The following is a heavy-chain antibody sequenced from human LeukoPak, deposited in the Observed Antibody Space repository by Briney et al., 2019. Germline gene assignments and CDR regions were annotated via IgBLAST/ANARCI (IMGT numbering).Heavy chain of an antibody. V-gene: IGHV4-59*08. CDR1: GGSISGYY. D-gene: IGHD6-13*01. J-gene: IGHJ4*02. Sequence: PSETLSLTCTVSGGSISGYYWNWVRQSPGKGLEWIGYIYYSGSTKYNPSLKSRVTISVDTSKNQFSLKLSSVTAADTAVYYCARRGYASSWSFDYWGQGTLVTVSS. CDR2: IYYSGST. CDR3: ARRGYASSWSFDY.